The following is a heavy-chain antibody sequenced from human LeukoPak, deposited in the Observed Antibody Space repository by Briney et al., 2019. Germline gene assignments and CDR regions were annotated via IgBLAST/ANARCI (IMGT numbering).Heavy chain of an antibody. D-gene: IGHD3-10*02. CDR2: IYSGGST. J-gene: IGHJ5*02. CDR1: GFTVSSNY. CDR3: ARFVFGEFNWFDP. Sequence: GGSLRLSCAASGFTVSSNYMSWVRQAPGKGLEWVSVIYSGGSTYYADSVKGRFTISRDNSKNTLCLQMNSLRAEDTAVYYCARFVFGEFNWFDPWGQGTLVTVSS. V-gene: IGHV3-53*01.